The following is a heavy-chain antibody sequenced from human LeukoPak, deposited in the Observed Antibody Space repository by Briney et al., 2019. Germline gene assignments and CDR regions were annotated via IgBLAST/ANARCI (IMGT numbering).Heavy chain of an antibody. CDR2: ISGCATTT. CDR1: GFTFSSYA. D-gene: IGHD3-10*01. Sequence: HPGGSLRLSCAASGFTFSSYAMTWVRQAPGKGLEWVSAISGCATTTYYADSVKGRFFISRDNSKNTLYLQMNGLRAEDTAVYYCSKGRSNFGELSGDFWGQGTLVTVSS. CDR3: SKGRSNFGELSGDF. J-gene: IGHJ4*02. V-gene: IGHV3-23*01.